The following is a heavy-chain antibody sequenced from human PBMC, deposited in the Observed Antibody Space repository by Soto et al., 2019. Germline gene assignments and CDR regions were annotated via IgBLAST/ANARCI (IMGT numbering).Heavy chain of an antibody. CDR3: ARLTVLRRGETYGCGLDV. V-gene: IGHV5-51*01. CDR1: GYSFTNFC. Sequence: GESLKISCKGSGYSFTNFCVGWVRQMPGKGLEWMGIIYPGDSDTRYSPSFQGQVTISVDKSISTTSLQWSSLKASDTAMYYCARLTVLRRGETYGCGLDVCGQGIT. D-gene: IGHD3-3*01. CDR2: IYPGDSDT. J-gene: IGHJ6*02.